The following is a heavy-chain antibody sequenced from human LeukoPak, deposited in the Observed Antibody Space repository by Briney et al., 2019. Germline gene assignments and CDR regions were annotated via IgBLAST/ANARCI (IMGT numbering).Heavy chain of an antibody. CDR3: ARDRHDVNYYYGMDV. V-gene: IGHV1-46*01. CDR2: INPSGGST. CDR1: GYTFTSYY. J-gene: IGHJ6*02. Sequence: ASVKVSCKASGYTFTSYYMHWVRQAPGQGLEWMGIINPSGGSTSYAQKFQGRVTMTRDTSTSTVYMELSSLRSEDTAVYYCARDRHDVNYYYGMDVWGRGTTVTVSS. D-gene: IGHD3-16*01.